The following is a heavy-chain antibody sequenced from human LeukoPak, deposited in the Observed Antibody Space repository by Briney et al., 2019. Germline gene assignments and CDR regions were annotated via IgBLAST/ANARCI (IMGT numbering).Heavy chain of an antibody. J-gene: IGHJ1*01. V-gene: IGHV4-30-4*08. CDR1: GGSISSGDYY. D-gene: IGHD2-2*02. Sequence: PSQTLSLTCTVSGGSISSGDYYWSWIRQPPGKGLEWIGYIYYSGSTYHNPSLKSRVTISVDTSKNQFSLKLSSVTAADTAVYYCASIPKSGYFQHWGQGTLVTVSS. CDR3: ASIPKSGYFQH. CDR2: IYYSGST.